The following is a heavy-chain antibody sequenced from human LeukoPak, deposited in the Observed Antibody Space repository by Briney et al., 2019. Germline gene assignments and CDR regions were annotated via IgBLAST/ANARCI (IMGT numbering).Heavy chain of an antibody. CDR1: GFTFSSYA. D-gene: IGHD3-22*01. V-gene: IGHV3-23*01. CDR3: AIKGLLQPNGNAFDI. J-gene: IGHJ3*02. Sequence: GGSLRLSCAASGFTFSSYAMSWVRQAPGKGLEWVSAISGSGGSTYSADSVKGRFTISRDKSKNTLYLQMNSLRAEDTAVYYCAIKGLLQPNGNAFDIWGQGTMVTVSS. CDR2: ISGSGGST.